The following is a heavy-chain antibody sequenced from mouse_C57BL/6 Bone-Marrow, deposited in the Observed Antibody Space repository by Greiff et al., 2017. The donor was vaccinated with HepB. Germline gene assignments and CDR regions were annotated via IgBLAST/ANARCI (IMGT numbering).Heavy chain of an antibody. CDR2: ISSGGSYT. CDR3: ARGDDGYYRYAMDY. CDR1: GFTFSSYG. Sequence: EVKLEESGGDLVKPGGSLKLSCAASGFTFSSYGMSWVRQTPDKRLEWVATISSGGSYTYYPDSVKGRFTISRDNAKNTLYLQMSSLKSEDTAMYYCARGDDGYYRYAMDYWGQGTSVTVSS. D-gene: IGHD2-3*01. V-gene: IGHV5-6*02. J-gene: IGHJ4*01.